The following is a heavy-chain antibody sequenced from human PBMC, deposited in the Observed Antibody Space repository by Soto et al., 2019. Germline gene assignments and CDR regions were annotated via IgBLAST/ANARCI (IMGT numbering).Heavy chain of an antibody. CDR1: GGSFSSYY. CDR3: ARVPYGSGGDNAFDI. CDR2: IYYSGST. V-gene: IGHV4-59*01. D-gene: IGHD3-10*01. J-gene: IGHJ3*02. Sequence: PSETLSLTCAVYGGSFSSYYWSWIRQPPGKGLEWIGYIYYSGSTNYNPSLKSRVTISVDTSKNQFSLKLSSVTAADTAVYYCARVPYGSGGDNAFDIWGQGTMVTVS.